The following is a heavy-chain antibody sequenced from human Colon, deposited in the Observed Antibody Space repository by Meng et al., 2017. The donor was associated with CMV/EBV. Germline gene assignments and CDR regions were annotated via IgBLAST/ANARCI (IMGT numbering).Heavy chain of an antibody. CDR3: ARDNSNWSTDF. J-gene: IGHJ4*02. Sequence: QEQLVQSGAEVKKPGASVKVSCKASGFTFSTQYIHGVRQAPGQGLEWLGIIKPSGGSTGYAQKFQGRVTMTRDTSTSTVYMELSSLRSEDTAMYYCARDNSNWSTDFWGQGTLVTVSS. CDR1: GFTFSTQY. CDR2: IKPSGGST. D-gene: IGHD4-11*01. V-gene: IGHV1-46*01.